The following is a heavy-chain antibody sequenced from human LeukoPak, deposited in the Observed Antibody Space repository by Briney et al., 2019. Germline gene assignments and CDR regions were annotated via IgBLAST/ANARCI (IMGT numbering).Heavy chain of an antibody. V-gene: IGHV3-7*03. J-gene: IGHJ4*02. CDR2: INQDGTEK. CDR3: ARDGHPFDY. Sequence: GGSLRLSCAASGFIFRSYWMSWDRQAPGKGLEWVANINQDGTEKYYLDSVKGRFTISRDNAKKSLNLQMNSLRAEDTALYYCARDGHPFDYWGQGSLVTVSS. CDR1: GFIFRSYW.